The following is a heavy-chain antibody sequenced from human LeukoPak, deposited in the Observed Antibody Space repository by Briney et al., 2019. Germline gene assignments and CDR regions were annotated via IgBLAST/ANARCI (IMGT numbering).Heavy chain of an antibody. CDR1: GFTFSSYA. V-gene: IGHV3-30-3*01. CDR2: ISYDGSNK. CDR3: ARDRCELRGGDAFDI. Sequence: GGSLRLSCAASGFTFSSYAMHWVRQAPGKGLEWVALISYDGSNKYYADSVKGRFTISRDNSKNTLYLQMNSLRAEDTAVYYCARDRCELRGGDAFDIWGQGTMVTVSS. D-gene: IGHD1-26*01. J-gene: IGHJ3*02.